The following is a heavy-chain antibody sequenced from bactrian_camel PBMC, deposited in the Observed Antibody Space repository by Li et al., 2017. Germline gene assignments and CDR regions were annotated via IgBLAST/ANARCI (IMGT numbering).Heavy chain of an antibody. J-gene: IGHJ4*01. D-gene: IGHD4*01. CDR1: GSTSRLYY. V-gene: IGHV3-3*01. CDR3: AADPWVAATMTLRDYEYKY. Sequence: ASGSTSRLYYMGWFRQVPGEERETVATTVTNGRGTYYTDSVKGRFTISKVNGQTVVNLQMNSLKPEDTAMYYCAADPWVAATMTLRDYEYKYWGQGTQVTVS. CDR2: TVTNGRGT.